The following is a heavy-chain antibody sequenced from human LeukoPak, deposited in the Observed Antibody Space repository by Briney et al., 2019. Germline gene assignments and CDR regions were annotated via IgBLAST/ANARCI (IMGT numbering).Heavy chain of an antibody. CDR2: ISGSGGST. V-gene: IGHV3-23*01. Sequence: GGSLRLSCAASGFTFSTYAMNWVRQAPGKGLEWVSAISGSGGSTYYSDAVKGRFTISRDNSKNILYLQMNGLRAEVTAVYYCARGAHSSGWYNYSYRDVWGKGTTVTVSS. CDR1: GFTFSTYA. D-gene: IGHD6-19*01. CDR3: ARGAHSSGWYNYSYRDV. J-gene: IGHJ6*03.